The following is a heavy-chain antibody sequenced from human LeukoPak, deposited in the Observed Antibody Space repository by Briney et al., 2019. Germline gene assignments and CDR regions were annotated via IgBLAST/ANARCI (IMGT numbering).Heavy chain of an antibody. CDR1: GDSISTSNSY. V-gene: IGHV4-39*07. CDR2: IYYSGNT. D-gene: IGHD3-3*01. CDR3: ARWGRITIFGVVKGNWFDP. J-gene: IGHJ5*02. Sequence: PSETLSLTCTVSGDSISTSNSYWGWIRQPPGKGLEWIGSIYYSGNTYYNPSLKSRVTISVDTSKNQFSLKLSSVTAADTAVYYCARWGRITIFGVVKGNWFDPWGQGTLVTVSS.